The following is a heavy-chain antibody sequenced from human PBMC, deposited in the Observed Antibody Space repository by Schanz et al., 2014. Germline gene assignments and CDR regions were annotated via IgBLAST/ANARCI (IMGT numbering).Heavy chain of an antibody. J-gene: IGHJ4*02. CDR1: GGSISSIGFY. D-gene: IGHD3-3*01. V-gene: IGHV4-39*01. CDR3: ARLSAIFGVVTTYYFDY. CDR2: MYYSGST. Sequence: QLQLQESGPGLVNPSETLSLTCTVSGGSISSIGFYWGWIRQPPGKGLEWIGRMYYSGSTYYNPSPKSRVPIPGDTSKTHFPLKLRSVTAAETAVYYCARLSAIFGVVTTYYFDYWGQGTLVTVSS.